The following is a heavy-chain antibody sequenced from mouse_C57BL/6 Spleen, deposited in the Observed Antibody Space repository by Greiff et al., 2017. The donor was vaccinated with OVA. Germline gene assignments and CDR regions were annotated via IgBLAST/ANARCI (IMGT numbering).Heavy chain of an antibody. CDR3: KSSKLDY. CDR2: IDPETGGT. D-gene: IGHD2-5*01. Sequence: QVQLKESGAELVRPGASVTLSCKASGYTFTDYEMHWVKQTPVHGLEWIGAIDPETGGTAYNQKFKGKAILTADKSSSTAYMELRSLTSEDSAVYYCKSSKLDYWGQDTTLTVSS. J-gene: IGHJ2*01. CDR1: GYTFTDYE. V-gene: IGHV1-15*01.